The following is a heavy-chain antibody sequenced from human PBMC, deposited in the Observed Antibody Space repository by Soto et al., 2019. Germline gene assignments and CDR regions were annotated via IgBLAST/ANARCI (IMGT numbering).Heavy chain of an antibody. D-gene: IGHD5-18*01. CDR2: ISGSGGST. CDR3: ANAGYSYGYY. Sequence: EVQLLESGGGLVQPGGSLRLSCAASGFTFSSNAMSWVRQAPGKGLEWVSAISGSGGSTYYADSVKGRFTISRDNSKNTLERQMNSLRAEDTAVYYCANAGYSYGYYWGKGTLVTVSS. CDR1: GFTFSSNA. V-gene: IGHV3-23*01. J-gene: IGHJ4*02.